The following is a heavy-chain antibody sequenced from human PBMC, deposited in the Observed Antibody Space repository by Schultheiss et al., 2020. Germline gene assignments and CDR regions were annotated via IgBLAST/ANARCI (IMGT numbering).Heavy chain of an antibody. Sequence: GGSLRLSCAASGFTFSSYAMHWVRQAPGKGLEWVAVISYDGSNKYYADSVKGRFTISRDNSKNTLYLQMNSLRAEDTAVYYCARVGPYDFWSGSHYYYYMDVWGKGTTVTVSS. CDR3: ARVGPYDFWSGSHYYYYMDV. CDR2: ISYDGSNK. V-gene: IGHV3-30-3*01. J-gene: IGHJ6*03. CDR1: GFTFSSYA. D-gene: IGHD3-3*01.